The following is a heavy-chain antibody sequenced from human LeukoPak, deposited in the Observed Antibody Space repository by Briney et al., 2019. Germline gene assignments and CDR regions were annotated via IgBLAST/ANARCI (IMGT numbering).Heavy chain of an antibody. V-gene: IGHV3-66*02. CDR2: IYSDGST. D-gene: IGHD1-26*01. J-gene: IGHJ5*02. CDR3: ARDQRSESYYPWGWFDP. CDR1: GFAVSTNY. Sequence: GGSLRLSCAASGFAVSTNYLSWVRQAPGKGLEWVSVIYSDGSTYYTDSVKGRFTISRDNSKNTLYLQMDSLRPEDTAVYYCARDQRSESYYPWGWFDPWGQGTLVTVSS.